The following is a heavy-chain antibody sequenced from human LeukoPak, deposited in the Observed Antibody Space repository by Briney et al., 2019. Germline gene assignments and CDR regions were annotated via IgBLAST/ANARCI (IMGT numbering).Heavy chain of an antibody. Sequence: ASVKVSCKASGYSFTDYYMHWVRQAPGQGLEWMGWINLNNGDIKSAQKFQGRVTMTRDTSITTVYIEVSWLTSDDTAIYYCARADRLDGGPYLIGPWGQGTLVTVSS. CDR1: GYSFTDYY. J-gene: IGHJ5*02. CDR3: ARADRLDGGPYLIGP. V-gene: IGHV1-2*02. CDR2: INLNNGDI. D-gene: IGHD2-21*01.